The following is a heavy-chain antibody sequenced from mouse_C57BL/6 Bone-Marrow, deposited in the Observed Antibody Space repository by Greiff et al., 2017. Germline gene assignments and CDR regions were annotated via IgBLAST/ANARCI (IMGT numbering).Heavy chain of an antibody. J-gene: IGHJ1*03. CDR1: GFNIKDDY. CDR2: IDPENGDT. Sequence: EVKLVESGAELVRPGASVKLSCTASGFNIKDDYMHWVKQRPEQGLEWIGWIDPENGDTEYASKFQGKATITADTSSNTAYLQLSSLTSEDTSVYYCTTGITTVVAGGGYWYFDVWGTGTTVTVSS. V-gene: IGHV14-4*01. CDR3: TTGITTVVAGGGYWYFDV. D-gene: IGHD1-1*01.